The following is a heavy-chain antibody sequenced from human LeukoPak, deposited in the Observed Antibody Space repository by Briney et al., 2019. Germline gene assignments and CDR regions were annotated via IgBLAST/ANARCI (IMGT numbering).Heavy chain of an antibody. CDR2: ISYDGSNK. CDR3: AKSTTVTQLGYFDY. V-gene: IGHV3-30*18. CDR1: GFTFSSYG. D-gene: IGHD4-17*01. Sequence: GRSLRLSCAASGFTFSSYGIHWVRQAPAKGLEWVAIISYDGSNKYYADSVKGRFTVSRDNSKNTLYLQMNSLRAEDTAVSYCAKSTTVTQLGYFDYWGQGTLVTVSS. J-gene: IGHJ4*02.